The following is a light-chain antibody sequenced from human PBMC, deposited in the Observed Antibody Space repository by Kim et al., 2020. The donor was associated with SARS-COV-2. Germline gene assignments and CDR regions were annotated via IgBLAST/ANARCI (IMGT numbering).Light chain of an antibody. CDR1: QCFSTW. J-gene: IGKJ4*01. V-gene: IGKV1-5*01. CDR3: QQYINYPLT. Sequence: ASIGDRVTLTCRASQCFSTWLAWYQQKPGKAPKLLIYGVSNLESGVPSRFSGGGSGTEFTLTINNLQPYDFGTYYCQQYINYPLTFGGGTKVDIK. CDR2: GVS.